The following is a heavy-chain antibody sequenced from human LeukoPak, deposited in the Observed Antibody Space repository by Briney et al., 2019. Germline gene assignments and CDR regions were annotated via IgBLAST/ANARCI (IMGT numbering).Heavy chain of an antibody. Sequence: ASVKVSCKASGYTFTGYYMHWVRQAPGQGLEWMGWINPNSGGTNCAQKFQGRVTMTRDTSISTAYMELSRLRSDDTAVYYCARVLDSSSWTDYWGQGTLVTVSS. CDR3: ARVLDSSSWTDY. J-gene: IGHJ4*02. V-gene: IGHV1-2*02. CDR1: GYTFTGYY. CDR2: INPNSGGT. D-gene: IGHD6-13*01.